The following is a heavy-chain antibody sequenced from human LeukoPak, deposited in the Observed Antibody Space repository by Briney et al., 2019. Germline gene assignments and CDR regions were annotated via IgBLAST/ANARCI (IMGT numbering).Heavy chain of an antibody. CDR2: INTNTGNP. CDR3: ARGWQWLSISYYYGMDV. D-gene: IGHD6-19*01. CDR1: GYTFTSYA. Sequence: ASVKVSCKASGYTFTSYATNWVRQAPGQGLEWMGWINTNTGNPTYAQGFTGRFVFSLDTSVSTAYLQISSLKAEDTAVYYCARGWQWLSISYYYGMDVWGQGTTVTVS. J-gene: IGHJ6*02. V-gene: IGHV7-4-1*02.